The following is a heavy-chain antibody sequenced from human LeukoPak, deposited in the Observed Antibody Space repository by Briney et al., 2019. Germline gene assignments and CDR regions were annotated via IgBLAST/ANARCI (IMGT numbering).Heavy chain of an antibody. V-gene: IGHV3-15*07. CDR3: STTYYYDSSEGY. Sequence: GGSLRLSCAASGFTFSNAWMNWVRQAPGKGLEWVGRIKSKTDGGTTDHAAPVKGRFTISRDDSKTTLYLQMNSLKTEDTAVYYCSTTYYYDSSEGYWGQGTLVTVSS. D-gene: IGHD3-22*01. CDR1: GFTFSNAW. J-gene: IGHJ4*02. CDR2: IKSKTDGGTT.